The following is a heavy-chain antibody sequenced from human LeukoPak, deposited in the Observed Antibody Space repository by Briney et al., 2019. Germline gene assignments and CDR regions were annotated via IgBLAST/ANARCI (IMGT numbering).Heavy chain of an antibody. CDR1: GYTFSGYW. CDR3: AKPRDIDSWAFDV. V-gene: IGHV3-30*18. D-gene: IGHD2-15*01. Sequence: GGSLRLSCVGSGYTFSGYWMHWVRQAPGKGLEWVAGISYDGRNKYYADSVKGRFTISRDNSKNTLNLQMNSLRTEDTAVYYCAKPRDIDSWAFDVWGQGTMVTVS. CDR2: ISYDGRNK. J-gene: IGHJ3*01.